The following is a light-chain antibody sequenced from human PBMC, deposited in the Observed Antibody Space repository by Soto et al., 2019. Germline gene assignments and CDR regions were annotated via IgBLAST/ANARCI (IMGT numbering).Light chain of an antibody. CDR3: QQYYSSPPWT. Sequence: DIVMTQSPDSLAVSLGERATINCKSSQSVLYNSNNKNYLAWYQQRPGQPPKLLIYWASTRAFGVPDRFSGSGSGTDFTLTISSLQAEDVAVYYCQQYYSSPPWTFGQGTKVAIK. J-gene: IGKJ1*01. CDR1: QSVLYNSNNKNY. V-gene: IGKV4-1*01. CDR2: WAS.